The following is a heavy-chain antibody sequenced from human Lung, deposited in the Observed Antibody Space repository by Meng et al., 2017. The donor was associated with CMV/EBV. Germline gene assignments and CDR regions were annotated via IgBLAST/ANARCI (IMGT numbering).Heavy chain of an antibody. J-gene: IGHJ4*02. CDR2: IYYSGRN. Sequence: TVAGGSISSSGNYWSWIRQHPGKGLEWIGYIYYSGRNYYNPSLESRVTISVERSKNQFSLKLSSVTAADTAVYYCARDSSGYYVLDYWGQGTLVTVSS. CDR3: ARDSSGYYVLDY. D-gene: IGHD3-22*01. V-gene: IGHV4-31*03. CDR1: GGSISSSGNY.